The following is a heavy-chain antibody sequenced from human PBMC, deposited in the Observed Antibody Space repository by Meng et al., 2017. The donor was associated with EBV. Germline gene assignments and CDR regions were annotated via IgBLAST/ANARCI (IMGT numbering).Heavy chain of an antibody. CDR3: ARDGRLYDTPSPFDY. V-gene: IGHV1-18*01. CDR2: ISAYNGNT. Sequence: VQLVQSGAEVKKPWASVKVSCNASCYPLTSYGISLVRQAPGQGLEWMGWISAYNGNTNYAQKLQGRVTMTTDTSTSTAYMELRSLRSDDTAVYYCARDGRLYDTPSPFDYWGQGTLVTVSS. J-gene: IGHJ4*02. CDR1: CYPLTSYG. D-gene: IGHD3-22*01.